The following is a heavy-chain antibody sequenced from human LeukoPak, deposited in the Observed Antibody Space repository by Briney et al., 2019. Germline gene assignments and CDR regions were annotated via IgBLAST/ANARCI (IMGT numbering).Heavy chain of an antibody. D-gene: IGHD6-13*01. J-gene: IGHJ4*02. CDR2: IYYSGST. CDR1: GGSISSGGYY. Sequence: SETLSLICTVSGGSISSGGYYWSWIRQHPGKGLEWIVYIYYSGSTYYNPSLKSRVTISVDTSKNQFSLNLSSVTAADTALYYCARGHLLGIASAGAFDYWGQGTLVTVSS. V-gene: IGHV4-31*03. CDR3: ARGHLLGIASAGAFDY.